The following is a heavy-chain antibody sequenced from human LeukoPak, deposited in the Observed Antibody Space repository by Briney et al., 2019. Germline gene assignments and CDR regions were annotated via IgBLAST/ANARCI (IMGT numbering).Heavy chain of an antibody. Sequence: PSETLSLTCTVSGGSISTSSYYWGWIRQPPGKGLEWFGSIYYSGSTYYNPSLKSRVTISVDTSKNQFSLKLSSVTAADTAVYYCARQQRRSGGLCYAYYYYYMDVWGKGTTVTVSS. D-gene: IGHD2-15*01. J-gene: IGHJ6*03. V-gene: IGHV4-39*01. CDR1: GGSISTSSYY. CDR2: IYYSGST. CDR3: ARQQRRSGGLCYAYYYYYMDV.